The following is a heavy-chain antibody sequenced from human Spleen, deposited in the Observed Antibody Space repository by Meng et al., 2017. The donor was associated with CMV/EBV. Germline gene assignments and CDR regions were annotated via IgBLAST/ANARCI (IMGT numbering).Heavy chain of an antibody. D-gene: IGHD5-24*01. V-gene: IGHV4-61*01. CDR3: ARHLEDSVEMATPIDY. Sequence: SETLSLTCTVSGDSISSGSHFWNWIRQPPGQGLEWIGYIYYSGSTNYNPSLKSRVTISVVTSKNQFSLKLSSVTAADTAVYYCARHLEDSVEMATPIDYWGQGTLVTVSS. CDR1: GDSISSGSHF. J-gene: IGHJ4*02. CDR2: IYYSGST.